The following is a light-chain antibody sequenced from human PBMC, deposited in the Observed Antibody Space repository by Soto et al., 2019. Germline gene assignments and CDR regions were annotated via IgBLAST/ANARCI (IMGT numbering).Light chain of an antibody. CDR3: SSYAGSNNLI. J-gene: IGLJ2*01. CDR2: EVN. Sequence: QSALTQPPSASGSPGQSVTISCTGTSSDVGGYNYVSWYQQHPGKAPKLMIYEVNKRPSEVPDRFSGSKSGNTASLTVSGLQAEDEADYYCSSYAGSNNLIFGGGTKVTVL. CDR1: SSDVGGYNY. V-gene: IGLV2-8*01.